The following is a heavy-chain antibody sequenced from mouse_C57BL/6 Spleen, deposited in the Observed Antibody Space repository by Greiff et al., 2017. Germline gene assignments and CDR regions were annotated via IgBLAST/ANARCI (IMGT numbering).Heavy chain of an antibody. J-gene: IGHJ2*01. CDR2: INPGSGGT. D-gene: IGHD1-1*01. CDR1: GYAFTNYL. Sequence: QVQLKESGAELVRPGTSVKVSCKASGYAFTNYLIEWVKQRPGQGLEWIGVINPGSGGTNYNEKFKGKATLTADKSSSTAYMQLSSLTSEDSAVYFWARSENYYDYGGQGTTLTVSS. V-gene: IGHV1-54*01. CDR3: ARSENYYDY.